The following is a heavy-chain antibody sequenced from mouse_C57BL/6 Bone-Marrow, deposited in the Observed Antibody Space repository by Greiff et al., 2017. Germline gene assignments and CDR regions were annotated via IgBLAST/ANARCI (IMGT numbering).Heavy chain of an antibody. CDR2: IYPRDGST. CDR1: GYTFTSYD. D-gene: IGHD2-1*01. CDR3: ARSIYYGKESY. Sequence: VKLMESGPELVKPGASVKLSCKASGYTFTSYDINWVKQRPGQGLEWIGWIYPRDGSTKYNEKFKGKATLTVDTSSSTAYMELHSLTSEDSAVYFCARSIYYGKESYWGQGTTLTVSS. J-gene: IGHJ2*01. V-gene: IGHV1-85*01.